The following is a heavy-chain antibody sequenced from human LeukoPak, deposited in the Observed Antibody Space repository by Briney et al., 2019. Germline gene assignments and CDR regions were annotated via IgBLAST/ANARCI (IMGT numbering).Heavy chain of an antibody. CDR2: ISSSSSYI. Sequence: PGGSLRLSCAASGFTFSSYGMHWVRQAPGKGLEWVSSISSSSSYIYYADSVKGRFTISRDNAKNSLYLQMNSLRAEDTAVYYCARDLAVAGGEDYWGQGTLVTVSS. V-gene: IGHV3-21*01. CDR1: GFTFSSYG. D-gene: IGHD6-19*01. J-gene: IGHJ4*02. CDR3: ARDLAVAGGEDY.